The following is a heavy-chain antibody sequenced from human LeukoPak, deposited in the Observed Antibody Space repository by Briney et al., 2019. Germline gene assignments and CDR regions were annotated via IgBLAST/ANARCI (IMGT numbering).Heavy chain of an antibody. D-gene: IGHD2-15*01. CDR2: IYHSGST. V-gene: IGHV4-30-2*01. J-gene: IGHJ4*02. CDR3: ARGRLLPNY. Sequence: SQTLSLTCAVSGGSISSGGYSWSWIRQPPGKGLEWIGYIYHSGSTYYNPSLKSRVTISVDRSKNQFSLKLSSVTAADTAVYYCARGRLLPNYWGQGTLVTVSP. CDR1: GGSISSGGYS.